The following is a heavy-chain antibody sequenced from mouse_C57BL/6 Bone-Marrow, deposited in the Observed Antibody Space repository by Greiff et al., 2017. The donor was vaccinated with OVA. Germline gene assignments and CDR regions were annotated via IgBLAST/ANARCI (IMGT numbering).Heavy chain of an antibody. Sequence: QVHVKQPGAELVKPGASVKMSCKASGYTFTSYWITWVKQRPGQGLEWIGDIYPGSGSTNYNEKFKSKATLTVDTSSSTAYMQLSSLTSEDSAVYYCAEGQLRLRMDYWGQGTSVTVSS. CDR2: IYPGSGST. CDR1: GYTFTSYW. CDR3: AEGQLRLRMDY. J-gene: IGHJ4*01. V-gene: IGHV1-55*01. D-gene: IGHD3-2*02.